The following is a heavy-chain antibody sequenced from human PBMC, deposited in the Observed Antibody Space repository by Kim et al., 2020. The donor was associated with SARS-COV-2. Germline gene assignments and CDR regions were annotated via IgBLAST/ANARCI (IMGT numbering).Heavy chain of an antibody. Sequence: ASVKVSCKASGYTFTNYGVTWVRQAPGQGLEWMGWISTFNGKTKFAQKFQGRVTMSTDTSTSTAYMELWGLSYDDTAVYYCARERFNHYDSRGYYDAFD. CDR1: GYTFTNYG. J-gene: IGHJ3*02. D-gene: IGHD3-22*01. CDR2: ISTFNGKT. V-gene: IGHV1-18*01. CDR3: ARERFNHYDSRGYYDAFD.